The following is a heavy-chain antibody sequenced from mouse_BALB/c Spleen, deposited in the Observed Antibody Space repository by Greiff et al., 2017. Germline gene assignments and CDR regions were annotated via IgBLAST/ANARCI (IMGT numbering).Heavy chain of an antibody. CDR2: ISSGGSYT. J-gene: IGHJ2*01. CDR1: GFTFSSYA. Sequence: EVKLVESGGGLVKPGGSLKLSCAASGFTFSSYAMSWVRQTPEKRLEWVATISSGGSYTYYPDSVKGRFTISRDNAKNTLYLQMSSLRSEDTAMYYCARRRDGDYFDYWGQGTTLTVSS. CDR3: ARRRDGDYFDY. D-gene: IGHD3-3*01. V-gene: IGHV5-9-3*01.